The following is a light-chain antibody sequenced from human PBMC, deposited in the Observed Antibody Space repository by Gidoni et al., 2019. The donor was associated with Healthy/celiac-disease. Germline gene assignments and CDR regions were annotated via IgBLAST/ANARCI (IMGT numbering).Light chain of an antibody. CDR2: KAS. CDR1: QSISSW. Sequence: DIQITQSPSTPSASVGDRVTITCRARQSISSWLAWYQQKPGKAPKLLIYKASSLERGVPSRFSGSGSGTEFTLTISSLQPDDFATYYCQQYNSYSWTFGQGTKVEIK. J-gene: IGKJ1*01. V-gene: IGKV1-5*03. CDR3: QQYNSYSWT.